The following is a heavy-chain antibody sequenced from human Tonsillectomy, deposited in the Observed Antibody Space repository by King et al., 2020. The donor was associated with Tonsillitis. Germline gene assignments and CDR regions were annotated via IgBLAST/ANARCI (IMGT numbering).Heavy chain of an antibody. D-gene: IGHD3/OR15-3a*01. J-gene: IGHJ4*02. CDR1: GYTFTSYA. Sequence: VQLVESGAEVKKPGASVKVSCKASGYTFTSYAITWVRQAPGQGLEWMGGINAYDVNTNYAQKHPGRVTLTKDTTTNTAYMELRSLRSYDTAVYYCALVIWTGFYDYWGQGTLVTVSS. V-gene: IGHV1-18*01. CDR3: ALVIWTGFYDY. CDR2: INAYDVNT.